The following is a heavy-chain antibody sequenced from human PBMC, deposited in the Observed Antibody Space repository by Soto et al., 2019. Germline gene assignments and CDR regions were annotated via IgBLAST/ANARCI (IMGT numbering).Heavy chain of an antibody. CDR1: GFTFSSYS. V-gene: IGHV3-48*01. CDR3: ARRPPGPGTYYTWWFDT. Sequence: GGSLRLSCAASGFTFSSYSMNWVRQAPGKGLEWVSYISSSSSTIYYADSVKGRFTISRDNAKNSLYLQMNTLRAEDTATYYCARRPPGPGTYYTWWFDTWGQGSLVTVSS. D-gene: IGHD3-10*01. J-gene: IGHJ5*02. CDR2: ISSSSSTI.